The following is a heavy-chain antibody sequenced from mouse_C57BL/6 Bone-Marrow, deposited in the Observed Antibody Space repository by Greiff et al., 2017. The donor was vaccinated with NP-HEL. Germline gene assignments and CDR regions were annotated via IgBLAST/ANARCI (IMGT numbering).Heavy chain of an antibody. CDR1: GFTFTDYY. CDR3: AGGGSSLYAMDY. V-gene: IGHV7-3*01. J-gene: IGHJ4*01. CDR2: IRNKANGYTT. D-gene: IGHD1-1*01. Sequence: EVMLVESGGGLVQPGGSLSLSCAASGFTFTDYYMSWVRQPPGKALEWLGFIRNKANGYTTEYSASVKGRFTISRDNSQSILYLQMNALRAEDSATYYCAGGGSSLYAMDYWGQGTSVTVSS.